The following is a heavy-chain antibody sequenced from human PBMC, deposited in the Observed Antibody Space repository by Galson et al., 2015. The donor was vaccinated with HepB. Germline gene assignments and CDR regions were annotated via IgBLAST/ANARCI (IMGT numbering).Heavy chain of an antibody. CDR2: ITPKRGDT. CDR3: ARDDGYNSGWGY. V-gene: IGHV1-2*02. CDR1: GYTFSDHY. J-gene: IGHJ4*02. Sequence: SVKVSSKASGYTFSDHYIQWVRQAPGQGLEWMGWITPKRGDTNYAQTFKGRVTMTRDTSTSTAYLEVSGLRSDDTAMYYCARDDGYNSGWGYWGQGTLVTVSS. D-gene: IGHD6-19*01.